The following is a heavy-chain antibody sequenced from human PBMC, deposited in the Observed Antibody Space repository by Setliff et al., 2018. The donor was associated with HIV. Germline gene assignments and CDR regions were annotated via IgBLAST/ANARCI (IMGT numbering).Heavy chain of an antibody. V-gene: IGHV1-69*10. CDR2: FIPVLDIT. D-gene: IGHD3-10*01. Sequence: SVKVSCKASGGTSNKYAINWVRQAPGQGLEWMGQFIPVLDITNYAQKFQGRVTITADASSSTMYMELSGLRSGDTAVYYCAGPRGDEAFDIWGQGTLVTVSS. CDR1: GGTSNKYA. CDR3: AGPRGDEAFDI. J-gene: IGHJ3*02.